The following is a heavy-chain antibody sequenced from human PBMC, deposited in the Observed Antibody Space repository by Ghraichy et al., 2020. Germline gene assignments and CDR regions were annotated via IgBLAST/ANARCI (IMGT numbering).Heavy chain of an antibody. Sequence: SETLSLTCTVSGGSVSSGIYYWSWIRQPPGKGLEWIGYISYSGSTNYNPSLQSRVTISVDTSKNQFSLKLNSVTAADTAFYFCARAFGYIVVVPAYYYGLDVWGQGTTVTVAS. D-gene: IGHD2-2*01. CDR3: ARAFGYIVVVPAYYYGLDV. CDR2: ISYSGST. CDR1: GGSVSSGIYY. V-gene: IGHV4-61*01. J-gene: IGHJ6*02.